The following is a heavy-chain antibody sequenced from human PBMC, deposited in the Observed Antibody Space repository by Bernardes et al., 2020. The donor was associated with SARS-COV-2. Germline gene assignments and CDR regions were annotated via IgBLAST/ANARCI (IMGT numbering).Heavy chain of an antibody. CDR2: IKSKSDGATR. D-gene: IGHD3-10*01. J-gene: IGHJ4*02. V-gene: IGHV3-15*01. Sequence: GGSLRLSCATSGFTFSNAWMNWVRQAPGQGLEWVGRIKSKSDGATRDYAAPVKGRFTISRDDSKNTLYLQMNSLRTEDTAIYYCSTTFGSGSFNFWGQGTLVTVSS. CDR3: STTFGSGSFNF. CDR1: GFTFSNAW.